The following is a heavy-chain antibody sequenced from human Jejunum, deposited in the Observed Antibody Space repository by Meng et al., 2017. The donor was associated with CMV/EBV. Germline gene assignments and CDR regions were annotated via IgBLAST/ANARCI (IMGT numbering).Heavy chain of an antibody. V-gene: IGHV3-21*01. CDR2: ITSGSRYI. CDR3: ATDYRRGAGPN. D-gene: IGHD6-13*01. CDR1: GIDFNTYT. Sequence: CAALGIDFNTYTMNWVRQAPGKGLECVSSITSGSRYIFYTDSVKGRFTLSRDNAKKSLYLQMNSLRAADTAVYYCATDYRRGAGPNWGQGTLVTVSS. J-gene: IGHJ4*02.